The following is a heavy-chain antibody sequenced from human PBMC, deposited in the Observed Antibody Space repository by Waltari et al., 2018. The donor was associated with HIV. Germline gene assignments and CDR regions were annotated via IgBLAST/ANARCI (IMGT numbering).Heavy chain of an antibody. CDR1: GVPVSRNW. CDR3: AREDLGLVPGALEI. J-gene: IGHJ3*02. V-gene: IGHV3-74*01. D-gene: IGHD2-8*02. Sequence: DVQVVESGGGLVNPGGSLRLSCVASGVPVSRNWFHWVRQAPGKGLELSARGVGDGSTSDYAASGKGRFTISRDDAKNTIYLQINILRPDDTALYYWAREDLGLVPGALEILGQGTKVTVSS. CDR2: GVGDGSTS.